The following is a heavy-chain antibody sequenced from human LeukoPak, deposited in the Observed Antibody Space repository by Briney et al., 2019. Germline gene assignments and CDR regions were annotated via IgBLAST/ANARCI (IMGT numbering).Heavy chain of an antibody. CDR2: IYYSGST. CDR3: ARDGTQDSSGEGWFDP. D-gene: IGHD6-19*01. J-gene: IGHJ5*02. CDR1: GGSISSYY. V-gene: IGHV4-59*01. Sequence: SETLSLTCTVSGGSISSYYWSWIRQPPGKGLEWMRYIYYSGSTNYNPSLKSRVTISVDTSNNQFPLKLSSVTAADTAVYYCARDGTQDSSGEGWFDPWGQGTLVTVSS.